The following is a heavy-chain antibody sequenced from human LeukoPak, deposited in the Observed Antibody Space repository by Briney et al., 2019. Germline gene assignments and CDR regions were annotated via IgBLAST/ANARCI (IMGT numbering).Heavy chain of an antibody. CDR3: ARDLAGCGGYSYGMVDY. V-gene: IGHV6-1*01. J-gene: IGHJ4*02. CDR2: TYYRSEWHN. CDR1: GDSVSSNSAA. Sequence: PSQTLSLTCAISGDSVSSNSAAWNWIRQSPSRGLEWLGRTYYRSEWHNDYAVSVKSRIIISPDTSKNQFSLQLKSVTPEDTAVYYCARDLAGCGGYSYGMVDYWGQGTLVTVSS. D-gene: IGHD5-18*01.